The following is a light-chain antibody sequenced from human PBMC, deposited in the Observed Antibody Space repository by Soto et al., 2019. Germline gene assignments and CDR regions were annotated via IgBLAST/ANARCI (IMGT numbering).Light chain of an antibody. V-gene: IGKV3-11*01. CDR2: DAS. J-gene: IGKJ5*01. Sequence: EIVLTQSPATLSLSPGERAALCCRASQSVSSYLVWYQQKAGQSPRLLIYDASNRATGIPARFSGSGSGTDFTLTISSLEPEDFAVYYCQQRSNWITFGQGIRLEIK. CDR1: QSVSSY. CDR3: QQRSNWIT.